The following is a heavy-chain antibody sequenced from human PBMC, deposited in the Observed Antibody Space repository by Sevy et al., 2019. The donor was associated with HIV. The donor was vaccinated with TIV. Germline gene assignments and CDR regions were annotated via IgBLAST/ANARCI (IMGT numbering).Heavy chain of an antibody. V-gene: IGHV1-2*02. D-gene: IGHD3-3*01. CDR3: ARVPQYDDFWSGYYFGY. Sequence: ASVKVSCKDSGYTFTGYYMHWVRQAPGQGLEWMGWINPNSGGINYAQTFQGRVTMTRDTSISTAYMELSRLRSDDTAVYYCARVPQYDDFWSGYYFGYWGQGTLVTVSS. CDR2: INPNSGGI. J-gene: IGHJ4*02. CDR1: GYTFTGYY.